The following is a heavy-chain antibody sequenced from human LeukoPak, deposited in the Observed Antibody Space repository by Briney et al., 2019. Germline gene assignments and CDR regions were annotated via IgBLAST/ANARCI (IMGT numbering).Heavy chain of an antibody. J-gene: IGHJ6*04. D-gene: IGHD2-15*01. CDR2: IWYDGSNK. V-gene: IGHV3-33*01. Sequence: GRSLRLSCAASGFTFSSYGMHWVRQAPGKGLEWVAVIWYDGSNKYYADSMKGRFTISRDNSKNTLYLQMNSLRAEDTAVYYCAREAYSPWGMDVWGKGTTVTVSS. CDR1: GFTFSSYG. CDR3: AREAYSPWGMDV.